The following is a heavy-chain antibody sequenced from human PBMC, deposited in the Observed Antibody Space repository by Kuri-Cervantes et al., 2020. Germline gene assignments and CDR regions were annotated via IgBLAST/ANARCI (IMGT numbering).Heavy chain of an antibody. J-gene: IGHJ4*02. Sequence: ASVKVSCKASGYTSTSYDINWVRQATGQGLEWMGWMNPNSGNTGYAQKFQGRVTMTRNTSISTAYMELSSLRSEDTAVYYCATDRGYSSGWYYFDYWGQGTLVTVSS. CDR2: MNPNSGNT. CDR1: GYTSTSYD. CDR3: ATDRGYSSGWYYFDY. D-gene: IGHD6-19*01. V-gene: IGHV1-8*01.